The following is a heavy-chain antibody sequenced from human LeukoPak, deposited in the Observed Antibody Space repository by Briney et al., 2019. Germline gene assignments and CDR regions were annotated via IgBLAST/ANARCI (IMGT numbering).Heavy chain of an antibody. J-gene: IGHJ4*02. Sequence: GGSLRLSCVVSGLTFSTSAMSWVRQAPGKGLEWVSGISESGGSTYYADSVKGRFTISRDNSKNTLYLQMNSLRAEDTAVYYCAKDHRSITIFGAGAYWGQGTLVTVSS. CDR1: GLTFSTSA. CDR3: AKDHRSITIFGAGAY. V-gene: IGHV3-23*01. D-gene: IGHD3-3*01. CDR2: ISESGGST.